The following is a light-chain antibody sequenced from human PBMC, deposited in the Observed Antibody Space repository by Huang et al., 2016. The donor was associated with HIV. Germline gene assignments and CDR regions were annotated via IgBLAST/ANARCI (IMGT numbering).Light chain of an antibody. CDR3: MQALQTPV. CDR2: LGS. V-gene: IGKV2-28*01. CDR1: QSLLHSNGYNY. Sequence: EIVMTQSPLSLPVTPGEPASISCRSSQSLLHSNGYNYLDWYLQQPGQSPQLLIYLGSNRASGVPDRFSGSGSGTDFTLKISRVEAEDVGIYYCMQALQTPVFGPGTRVDIK. J-gene: IGKJ3*01.